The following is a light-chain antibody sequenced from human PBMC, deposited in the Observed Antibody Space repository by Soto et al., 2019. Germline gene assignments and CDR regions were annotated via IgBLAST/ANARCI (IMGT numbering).Light chain of an antibody. J-gene: IGLJ2*01. CDR3: ASYAGIITL. CDR2: EVT. CDR1: SSDVGGYNY. V-gene: IGLV2-8*01. Sequence: QSALTQPPSASGSPGQSVTISCTGTSSDVGGYNYVSWYQQYPGKAPRLMIYEVTKRPSGVPDRFSGSKSGNTASLTVSGLQADDEADYYCASYAGIITLFGGGTKLTVL.